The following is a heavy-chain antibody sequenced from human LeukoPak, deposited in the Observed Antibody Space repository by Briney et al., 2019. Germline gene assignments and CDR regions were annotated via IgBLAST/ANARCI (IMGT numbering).Heavy chain of an antibody. J-gene: IGHJ3*02. CDR1: GGSISSSSYY. Sequence: PSETLSLTCTVSGGSISSSSYYWGWIRQPPGKGLEWIGSIYYSGSTYYNPSLKSRVTISVDTSKNQFSLKLSSVTAADTAVYYCARETLYDSSGIWGQGTMVTVSS. D-gene: IGHD3-22*01. V-gene: IGHV4-39*07. CDR2: IYYSGST. CDR3: ARETLYDSSGI.